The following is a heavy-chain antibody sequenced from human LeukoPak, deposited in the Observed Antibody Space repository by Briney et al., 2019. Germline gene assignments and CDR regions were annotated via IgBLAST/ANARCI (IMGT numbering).Heavy chain of an antibody. Sequence: ASVKVSCKASGYTFTSYYMHWVRQAPGQGLEWMGLINPTGGSTGYAQKFQGRVTMTRDMSTSTAYMELSSLRSEDTAVYYCARYDSSGYYYKYWGQGTLVTVSS. CDR2: INPTGGST. CDR3: ARYDSSGYYYKY. D-gene: IGHD3-22*01. CDR1: GYTFTSYY. V-gene: IGHV1-46*01. J-gene: IGHJ4*02.